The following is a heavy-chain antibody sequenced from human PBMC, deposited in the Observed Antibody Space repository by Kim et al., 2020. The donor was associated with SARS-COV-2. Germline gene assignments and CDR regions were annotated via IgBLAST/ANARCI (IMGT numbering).Heavy chain of an antibody. J-gene: IGHJ4*02. CDR1: GYTFTSYA. Sequence: ASVKVSCKASGYTFTSYAMHWVRQAPGQRLEWMGWINAGNGNTKYSQKFQGRVTITRDTSASTAYMELSSLRSEDTAVYYCASESRIVLTGSSNFDYWGQGTLVTVSS. V-gene: IGHV1-3*01. CDR2: INAGNGNT. CDR3: ASESRIVLTGSSNFDY. D-gene: IGHD3-9*01.